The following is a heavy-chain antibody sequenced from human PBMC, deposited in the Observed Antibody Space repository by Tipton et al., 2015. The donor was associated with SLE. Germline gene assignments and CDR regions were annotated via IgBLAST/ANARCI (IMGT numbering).Heavy chain of an antibody. CDR3: ARDTDYGGNYFDY. Sequence: LRLSCAVSGGFISSGGYSWSWIRQPPGKGLEWIGYIYHSGSTYYNPSLKSRVTMSVDRSKNQFSLKLSPVTAADTAVYYCARDTDYGGNYFDYWGQGTLVTVSS. J-gene: IGHJ4*02. V-gene: IGHV4-30-2*01. D-gene: IGHD4-23*01. CDR2: IYHSGST. CDR1: GGFISSGGYS.